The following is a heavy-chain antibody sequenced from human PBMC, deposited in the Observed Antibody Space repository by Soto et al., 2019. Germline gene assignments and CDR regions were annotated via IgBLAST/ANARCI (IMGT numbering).Heavy chain of an antibody. J-gene: IGHJ6*02. Sequence: EVQLLESGGGLVQPGGSLRLSCAASGFTFSSYAMSWVRQAPGKGLEWVSAISGSGGSTYYADSVKGRFTISRDNYKNTLYLQMNSLRAEDTAVYYCAKFTIGQVEWLDHYYYYGMDVWGQGTTVTVSS. D-gene: IGHD6-19*01. V-gene: IGHV3-23*01. CDR1: GFTFSSYA. CDR2: ISGSGGST. CDR3: AKFTIGQVEWLDHYYYYGMDV.